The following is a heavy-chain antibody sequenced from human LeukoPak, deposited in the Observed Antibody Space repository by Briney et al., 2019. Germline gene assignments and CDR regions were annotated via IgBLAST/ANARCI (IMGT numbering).Heavy chain of an antibody. J-gene: IGHJ3*02. CDR1: GYSFIDYW. Sequence: GESLKISCKGSGYSFIDYWIGWVRQMPGKGLEWMGIIYPRDSDTIYSPSFQGQVTISADKSISTAYLQWSSLKASDTAMYYCARQIWNYHWGAFDIWGQGTMVTVSS. CDR3: ARQIWNYHWGAFDI. D-gene: IGHD1-7*01. V-gene: IGHV5-51*01. CDR2: IYPRDSDT.